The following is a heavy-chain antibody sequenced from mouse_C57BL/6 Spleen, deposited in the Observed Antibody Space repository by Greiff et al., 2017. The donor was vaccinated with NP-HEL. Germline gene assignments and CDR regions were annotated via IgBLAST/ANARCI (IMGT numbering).Heavy chain of an antibody. D-gene: IGHD2-5*01. Sequence: EVMLVESGPELVKPGASVKIPCKASGYTFTDYNMDWVKQSHGKSLEWIGDINPNNGGTIYNQKFKGKATLTVDKSSSTAYMELRSLTSEDTAVYYCARRSNYEDAMDYWGQGTSVTVSS. V-gene: IGHV1-18*01. CDR3: ARRSNYEDAMDY. J-gene: IGHJ4*01. CDR2: INPNNGGT. CDR1: GYTFTDYN.